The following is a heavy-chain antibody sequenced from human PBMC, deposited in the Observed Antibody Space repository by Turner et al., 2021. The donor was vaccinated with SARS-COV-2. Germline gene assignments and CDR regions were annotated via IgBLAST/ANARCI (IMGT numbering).Heavy chain of an antibody. V-gene: IGHV3-23*01. CDR2: IAAGADYT. CDR3: ARVASYYFDGRLWVGPLDT. Sequence: QLFESGGGLEESGKYLRLSWLASGSGFGAPILAWVRQAPGKGLEFVSSIAAGADYTFYSDSVRGRFAVSRDNLKNTLYLEMNSLRVGDSALYYCARVASYYFDGRLWVGPLDTWGQGTLVSVS. J-gene: IGHJ5*01. D-gene: IGHD3-9*01. CDR1: GSGFGAPI.